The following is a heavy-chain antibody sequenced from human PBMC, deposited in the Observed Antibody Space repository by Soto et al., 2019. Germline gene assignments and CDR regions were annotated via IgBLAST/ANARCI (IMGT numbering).Heavy chain of an antibody. CDR3: ATKYYGSGSYPNLYYYYYGMDV. Sequence: QVQLVQSGAEVKKPGASVKVSCKVSGYTLTELSMHWVRQAPGKGLLWMGGFDPEDGETIYAQKFQGRVTMTEDTSTDTAYMELSSLRSEDTAVYYCATKYYGSGSYPNLYYYYYGMDVWGQGTTVTVSS. V-gene: IGHV1-24*01. D-gene: IGHD3-10*01. J-gene: IGHJ6*02. CDR2: FDPEDGET. CDR1: GYTLTELS.